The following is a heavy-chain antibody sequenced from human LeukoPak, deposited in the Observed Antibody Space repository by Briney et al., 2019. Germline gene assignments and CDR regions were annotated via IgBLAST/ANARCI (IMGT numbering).Heavy chain of an antibody. D-gene: IGHD1-26*01. J-gene: IGHJ4*02. CDR1: GFRFSDYS. Sequence: GGSLRLSCAASGFRFSDYSMNWVRQAPGKGLEWLSYITGSSSTIYYADSVKGRFTISRDNSKNTLYLQMNSLRAEDTAVYYCASPPGVGAIKYYFDYWGQGTLVTVSS. CDR3: ASPPGVGAIKYYFDY. CDR2: ITGSSSTI. V-gene: IGHV3-48*01.